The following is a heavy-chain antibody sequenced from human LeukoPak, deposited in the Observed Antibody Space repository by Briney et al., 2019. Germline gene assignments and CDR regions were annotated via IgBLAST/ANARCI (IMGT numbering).Heavy chain of an antibody. CDR3: ASRCTNDICYKGYYMDV. D-gene: IGHD2-8*01. V-gene: IGHV1-2*02. J-gene: IGHJ6*03. Sequence: ASVKVSCKASRDTFTGYYMHWVRQAPGQGLEWMGWTNPNSGATHYAQKFQGRVTMTRDTSINTVNIELSRLTSDDTALYCCASRCTNDICYKGYYMDVWGKGTTVTVSS. CDR2: TNPNSGAT. CDR1: RDTFTGYY.